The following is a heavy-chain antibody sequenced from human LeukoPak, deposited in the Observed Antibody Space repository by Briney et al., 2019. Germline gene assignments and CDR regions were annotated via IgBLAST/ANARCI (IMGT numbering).Heavy chain of an antibody. D-gene: IGHD6-13*01. CDR3: ARDREYSSSWSGSYFDY. Sequence: PSGTLSLICAVSGGSISSSNWWSWVRQPPGKGLEWIGEIYHSGSTNYNPSLKSRVTISVDTSKNQFSLKLSSVTAADTAVYYCARDREYSSSWSGSYFDYWGQGTLVTVSS. CDR1: GGSISSSNW. CDR2: IYHSGST. V-gene: IGHV4-4*02. J-gene: IGHJ4*02.